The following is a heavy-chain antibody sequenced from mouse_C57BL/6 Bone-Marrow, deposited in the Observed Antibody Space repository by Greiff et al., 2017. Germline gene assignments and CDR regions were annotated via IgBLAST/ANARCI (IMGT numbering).Heavy chain of an antibody. CDR1: GFTFSSYG. V-gene: IGHV5-6*02. J-gene: IGHJ4*01. CDR2: ISSGGSYT. Sequence: EVKVVDSGGDLVKPGGSLKLSCAASGFTFSSYGMSWVRQTPDQRLEWVATISSGGSYTYYPDSVKGRFTISRDNAKNTLYLQMSSLKSEDTAMYYCARRGYSNSMDYWGQGTSVTVSS. CDR3: ARRGYSNSMDY. D-gene: IGHD2-5*01.